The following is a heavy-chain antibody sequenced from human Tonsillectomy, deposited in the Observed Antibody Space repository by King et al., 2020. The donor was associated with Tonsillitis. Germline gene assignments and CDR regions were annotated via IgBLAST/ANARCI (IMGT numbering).Heavy chain of an antibody. CDR2: IYYSGDT. CDR1: GSSISSYY. Sequence: VQLQESGPGLVKPSETLSLTCAVSGSSISSYYWTWIRQPPGKGLEWIGYIYYSGDTNYNPSLKSRVTISVDTSKNQVSLKLSSVTAADTAVYYCARERGRQWLNFGMDVWGQGTTVTVSS. J-gene: IGHJ6*02. CDR3: ARERGRQWLNFGMDV. D-gene: IGHD6-19*01. V-gene: IGHV4-59*01.